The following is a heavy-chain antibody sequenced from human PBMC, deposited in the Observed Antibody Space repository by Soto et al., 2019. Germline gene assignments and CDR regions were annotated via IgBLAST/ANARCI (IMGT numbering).Heavy chain of an antibody. CDR3: ARAPKRGAGIDY. V-gene: IGHV1-18*01. CDR1: NYSFSSFG. J-gene: IGHJ4*02. D-gene: IGHD6-13*01. Sequence: ASVKVSCKASNYSFSSFGISWMRQAPGQGLEWMAWINPSNDNTNYAQSLQGRVTLTTDTSTSTANMELRSLRSDDTAVYYCARAPKRGAGIDYWGQGTLVTVSS. CDR2: INPSNDNT.